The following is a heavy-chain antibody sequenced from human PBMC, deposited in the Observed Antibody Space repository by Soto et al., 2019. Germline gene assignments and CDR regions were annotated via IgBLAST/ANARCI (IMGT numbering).Heavy chain of an antibody. D-gene: IGHD5-12*01. CDR2: IKRDSSEK. Sequence: EVQLVESGGGWVQPGGSLRLSCAASGFTFSSNWMSWVRPAPGKGLEWVANIKRDSSEKYSEESVKGRFTISRDNAKNSLYLQMNSLSDDDTAVYYCESLQWENSGYADSWGQGSLVTVSS. CDR1: GFTFSSNW. CDR3: ESLQWENSGYADS. V-gene: IGHV3-7*03. J-gene: IGHJ4*02.